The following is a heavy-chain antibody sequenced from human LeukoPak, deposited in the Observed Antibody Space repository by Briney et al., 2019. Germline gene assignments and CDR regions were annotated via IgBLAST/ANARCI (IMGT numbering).Heavy chain of an antibody. J-gene: IGHJ5*02. V-gene: IGHV4-38-2*02. CDR3: ARSFREQFTGFDP. Sequence: PSETLSLTCTVSGYSISSGYYWGWIRQPPGKGLEWIGSIYHSGSTYYNPSLKSRVTISVDTSKNQFSLKLSSVTAADTAVYYCARSFREQFTGFDPWGQGTLVTVSS. D-gene: IGHD3-10*01. CDR1: GYSISSGYY. CDR2: IYHSGST.